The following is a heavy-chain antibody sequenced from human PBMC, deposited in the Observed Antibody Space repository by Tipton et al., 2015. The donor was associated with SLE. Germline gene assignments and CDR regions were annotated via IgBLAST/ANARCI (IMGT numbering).Heavy chain of an antibody. V-gene: IGHV3-53*05. D-gene: IGHD1/OR15-1a*01. CDR1: GFSVKNNY. Sequence: SLRLSCSASGFSVKNNYMSWVRLAPGKGLEWVSVIYNNGVTDYADSVKGRFTISRDTPKNTVYLQMKSLRPEDTAVYYCARDEHGARGRHFWGQGTLVTVSS. J-gene: IGHJ4*02. CDR2: IYNNGVT. CDR3: ARDEHGARGRHF.